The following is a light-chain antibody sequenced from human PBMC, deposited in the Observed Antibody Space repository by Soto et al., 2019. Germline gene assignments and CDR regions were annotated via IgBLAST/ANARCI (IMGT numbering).Light chain of an antibody. CDR1: QSIRSW. CDR2: DAS. J-gene: IGKJ4*01. V-gene: IGKV1-5*01. CDR3: QQYESYSPLT. Sequence: DIQMTQSPSTLAASVGDRVTMTCRASQSIRSWLAWYQQXPAKARXLXXYDASSLESGVPSRFSGRRSGTEFTLTISSLQPDDFGTYYCQQYESYSPLTFGGGTKVDIK.